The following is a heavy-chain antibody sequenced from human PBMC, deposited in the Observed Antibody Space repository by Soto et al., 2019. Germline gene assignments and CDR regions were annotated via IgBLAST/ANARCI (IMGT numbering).Heavy chain of an antibody. CDR3: ARRRRGAFDI. Sequence: GSLRLSCAASGFTFSSYAMHWVRQAPGKGLEWVAVISYDGSNKYYADSVKGRFTISRDNSKNTLYLQMNSLRAEDTAVYYCARRRRGAFDIWGQGTMVTVSS. J-gene: IGHJ3*02. CDR1: GFTFSSYA. V-gene: IGHV3-30-3*01. CDR2: ISYDGSNK.